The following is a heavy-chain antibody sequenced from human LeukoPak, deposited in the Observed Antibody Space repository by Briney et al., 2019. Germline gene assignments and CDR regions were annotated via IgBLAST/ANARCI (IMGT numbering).Heavy chain of an antibody. V-gene: IGHV4-30-2*01. J-gene: IGHJ3*02. CDR3: ARGSDDSSGYYSAFDS. D-gene: IGHD3-22*01. Sequence: SQTLSLPCAISGGSINSGGYSWSWIRQPPGKSLEWIGYIYQSGSTYYNPSLKSRVTRSVDRSKNQFSLKLSSVTAADTAVYYCARGSDDSSGYYSAFDSWGQGTMVTVSS. CDR1: GGSINSGGYS. CDR2: IYQSGST.